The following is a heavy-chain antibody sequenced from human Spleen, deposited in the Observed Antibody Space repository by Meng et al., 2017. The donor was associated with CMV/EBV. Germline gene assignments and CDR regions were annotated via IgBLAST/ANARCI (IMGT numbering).Heavy chain of an antibody. D-gene: IGHD3-22*01. Sequence: GESLKISCAASGFTFSSYAMHWVRQAPGKGLEWVAVISYDGSNKYYADSVKGRFTISRDNAKNSLYLQMNSLRAEDTALYYCARDFYYGTSNFDYWGQGTLVTVSS. CDR1: GFTFSSYA. V-gene: IGHV3-30*04. J-gene: IGHJ4*02. CDR2: ISYDGSNK. CDR3: ARDFYYGTSNFDY.